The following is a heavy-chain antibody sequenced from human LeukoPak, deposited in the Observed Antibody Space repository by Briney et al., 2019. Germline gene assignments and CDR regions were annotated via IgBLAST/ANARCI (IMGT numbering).Heavy chain of an antibody. CDR3: ASPRGGYFDY. CDR1: GFTFSSYS. J-gene: IGHJ4*02. Sequence: GGSLRLSCAASGFTFSSYSMNWVRQAPGKGLEWVSSISSSSSYIYYADSVKGRVTISRDNAKNSLYLQMNSLRAEDTAVYYCASPRGGYFDYWGQGTLVTVSS. V-gene: IGHV3-21*01. CDR2: ISSSSSYI. D-gene: IGHD3-10*01.